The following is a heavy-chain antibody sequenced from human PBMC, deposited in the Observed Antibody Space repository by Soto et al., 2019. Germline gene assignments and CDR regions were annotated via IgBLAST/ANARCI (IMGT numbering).Heavy chain of an antibody. CDR2: IIPIFGTA. V-gene: IGHV1-69*06. Sequence: RASVKVSCKAPGGTFSSYAISWVRQAPGQGLEWMGGIIPIFGTANYAQKFQGRVTITADKSTSTAYMELSSLRSEDTAVYYCARVGTHPPLCYYYVRDVWGQGPTVTVSS. CDR1: GGTFSSYA. D-gene: IGHD7-27*01. CDR3: ARVGTHPPLCYYYVRDV. J-gene: IGHJ6*02.